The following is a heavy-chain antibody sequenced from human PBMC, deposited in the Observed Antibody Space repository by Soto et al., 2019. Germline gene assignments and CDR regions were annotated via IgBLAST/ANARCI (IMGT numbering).Heavy chain of an antibody. CDR3: ARGRGTRSSRDDY. Sequence: QVQLQQWGAGLLKPSETLSLTCAVYGGSFSGYYWSWIRQPPGKGLEWIGEINHSGSTNYNPSLKSRVTISVDTSKNQFSLKLSSVTAADTAVYYCARGRGTRSSRDDYWGQGTLVTVSS. D-gene: IGHD2-2*01. CDR1: GGSFSGYY. J-gene: IGHJ4*02. V-gene: IGHV4-34*01. CDR2: INHSGST.